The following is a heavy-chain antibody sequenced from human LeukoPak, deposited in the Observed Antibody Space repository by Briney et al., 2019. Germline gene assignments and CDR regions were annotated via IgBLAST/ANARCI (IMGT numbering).Heavy chain of an antibody. V-gene: IGHV4-4*07. D-gene: IGHD3-9*01. Sequence: SETLSLTCTVSGGSISSYYWSWIRQPAGKGLEWIGRIYTSGSTNYNPSLKSRVTMSVDTSKNQFSLKLSSVTAADTAVYYCARVRYDILTGYYTKDYWGQGTLVTVSS. CDR3: ARVRYDILTGYYTKDY. CDR1: GGSISSYY. CDR2: IYTSGST. J-gene: IGHJ4*02.